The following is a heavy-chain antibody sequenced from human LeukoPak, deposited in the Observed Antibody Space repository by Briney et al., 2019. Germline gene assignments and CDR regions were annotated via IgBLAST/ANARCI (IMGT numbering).Heavy chain of an antibody. D-gene: IGHD3-22*01. CDR2: ISGSGGST. V-gene: IGHV3-23*01. CDR1: GFTFSSYA. CDR3: AKSGGYAFYYYYGMDV. Sequence: GGSLRLSCAASGFTFSSYAMCWVRQAPGKGLEWVSAISGSGGSTYYADSVKGRFTISRDNSKNTLYLQMNNLRAEDTAVYYCAKSGGYAFYYYYGMDVWGQGTTVTVSS. J-gene: IGHJ6*02.